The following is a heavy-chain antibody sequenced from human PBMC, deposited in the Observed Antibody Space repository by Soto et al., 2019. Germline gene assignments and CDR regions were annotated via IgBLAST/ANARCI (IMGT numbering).Heavy chain of an antibody. V-gene: IGHV4-59*01. D-gene: IGHD3-22*01. CDR1: GASISSYY. Sequence: PSETLSLTCTVSGASISSYYWNWIRQPPGKGLEWIGSIYYSGSSNYNPSLKSRVTVSVDTSKNQFSLKLGSVTAADTAVYYCARQNPWITTNGFDPWGQGTMVTVSS. CDR3: ARQNPWITTNGFDP. CDR2: IYYSGSS. J-gene: IGHJ5*02.